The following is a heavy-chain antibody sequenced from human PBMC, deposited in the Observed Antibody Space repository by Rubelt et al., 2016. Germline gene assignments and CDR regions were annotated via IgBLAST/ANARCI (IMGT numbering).Heavy chain of an antibody. CDR1: GFSLSTSGMF. Sequence: QVTLRESGPALVKPTQTLTLTCTFSGFSLSTSGMFVSWIRQPPGKALEWLARIDWDDDKYYSTSLKTRLTISKDTSKNLVVLTMTNIDPVDTATYYDARTRTLYWYFDIWGRGTLVTVSS. V-gene: IGHV2-70*15. D-gene: IGHD2-2*01. CDR2: IDWDDDK. J-gene: IGHJ2*01. CDR3: ARTRTLYWYFDI.